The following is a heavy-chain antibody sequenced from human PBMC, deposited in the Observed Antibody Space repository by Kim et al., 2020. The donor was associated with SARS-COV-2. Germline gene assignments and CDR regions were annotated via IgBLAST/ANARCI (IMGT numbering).Heavy chain of an antibody. CDR3: ARIQEGTMIPDY. V-gene: IGHV4-28*01. J-gene: IGHJ4*02. D-gene: IGHD3-22*01. Sequence: YYNPSLKSRVTMSVDTSKNQFSLKLSSVTAVDTAVYYCARIQEGTMIPDYWGQGTLVTVSS.